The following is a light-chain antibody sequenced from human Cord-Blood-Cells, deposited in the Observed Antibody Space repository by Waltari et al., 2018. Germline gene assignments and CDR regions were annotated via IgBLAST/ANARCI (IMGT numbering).Light chain of an antibody. CDR3: QSYDSNSNV. V-gene: IGLV6-57*02. CDR2: EDN. CDR1: RGSLASTS. Sequence: NFMLTQPQSVSESPGKTVTVSCTSGRGSLASTSVPWYQQRPGSAPTTVIDEDNQSPSGVPARFCGSIHSSYNSAALTVSRRKTEDEADYYCQSYDSNSNVCGGGTQLSVL. J-gene: IGLJ7*01.